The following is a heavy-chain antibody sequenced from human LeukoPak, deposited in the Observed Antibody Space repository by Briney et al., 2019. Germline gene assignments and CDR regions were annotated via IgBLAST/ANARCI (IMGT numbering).Heavy chain of an antibody. J-gene: IGHJ4*02. CDR3: AGHHPRNTVDF. CDR1: GGSISSYY. CDR2: ISDIGSI. Sequence: SETLSLTCTVSGGSISSYYWSWIRQPPGKGLKWIAYISDIGSINYNPSLKSRVTISLDTSKNQFSLRLSSVTAADTAVYYCAGHHPRNTVDFWGQGTLVTVSS. V-gene: IGHV4-59*08. D-gene: IGHD2/OR15-2a*01.